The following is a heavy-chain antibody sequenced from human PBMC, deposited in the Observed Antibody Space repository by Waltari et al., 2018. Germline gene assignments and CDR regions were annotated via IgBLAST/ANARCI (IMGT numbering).Heavy chain of an antibody. J-gene: IGHJ5*02. Sequence: QVQLVQSGAEVKKPGASVKVSCKASGYTFTSYAINWVRQATGQGLAWMGWMNPNSGNTGYAQKFQGRVTMTRNTSISTAYMELSSLRSEDTAVYYCARGEGLLTIFGVVRGENWFDPWGQGTLVTVSS. CDR3: ARGEGLLTIFGVVRGENWFDP. CDR1: GYTFTSYA. D-gene: IGHD3-3*01. V-gene: IGHV1-8*01. CDR2: MNPNSGNT.